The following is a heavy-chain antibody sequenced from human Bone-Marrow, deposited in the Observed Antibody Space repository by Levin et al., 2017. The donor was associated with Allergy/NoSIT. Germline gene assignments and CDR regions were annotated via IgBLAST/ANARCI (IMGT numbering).Heavy chain of an antibody. J-gene: IGHJ2*01. V-gene: IGHV3-72*01. CDR3: ATLITIGGIIGEKYFDL. D-gene: IGHD3-16*02. CDR2: TRNRANNYTT. CDR1: GFIFSDHY. Sequence: PGGSLRLSCAASGFIFSDHYMDWVRQAPGKGLEWVGRTRNRANNYTTEYAASVKGRFTISRHDSKNSVYLQMNGLQTEDTALYYCATLITIGGIIGEKYFDLWGRGTLVTVSS.